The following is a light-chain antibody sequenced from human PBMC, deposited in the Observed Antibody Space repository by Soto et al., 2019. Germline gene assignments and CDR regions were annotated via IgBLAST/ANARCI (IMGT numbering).Light chain of an antibody. J-gene: IGKJ3*01. CDR2: AAS. V-gene: IGKV1-39*01. Sequence: DIQMTQSPSSLSASVGDRVTITCRASQDISSYLNWYQQKPGKAPKLLIYAASTLHSGVPSRFSGSESGTDFTLTICSLQPEDFATYYCQQSYSTLFTFGPGTKVDIK. CDR3: QQSYSTLFT. CDR1: QDISSY.